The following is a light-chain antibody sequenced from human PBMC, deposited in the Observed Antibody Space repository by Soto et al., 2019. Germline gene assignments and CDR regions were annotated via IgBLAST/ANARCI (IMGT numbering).Light chain of an antibody. Sequence: DIQMTQSPSTLSASVGDRVTITCRASQSISRWLAWYQQKPGKAPKLLIYEASSLETGVPSRFSCSVSRTEFTLTISSPQPDDFATHYCQQYSSYYPRTFGQGTKVQIK. J-gene: IGKJ1*01. CDR2: EAS. CDR3: QQYSSYYPRT. V-gene: IGKV1-5*03. CDR1: QSISRW.